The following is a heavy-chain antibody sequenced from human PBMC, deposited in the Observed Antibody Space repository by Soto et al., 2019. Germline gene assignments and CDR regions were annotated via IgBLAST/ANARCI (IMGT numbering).Heavy chain of an antibody. D-gene: IGHD3-3*01. V-gene: IGHV1-18*01. J-gene: IGHJ6*02. CDR2: ISAYNGNT. CDR3: ATSGYDFWSGYPPLDYYYGMDV. Sequence: ASVKVSCKASGYTFTSYCISWVRQAPGQGLEWMGWISAYNGNTNYAQKLQGRVTMTTDTSTSTAYMELRSLRSDDTAVYYCATSGYDFWSGYPPLDYYYGMDVWGQGTTVTVSS. CDR1: GYTFTSYC.